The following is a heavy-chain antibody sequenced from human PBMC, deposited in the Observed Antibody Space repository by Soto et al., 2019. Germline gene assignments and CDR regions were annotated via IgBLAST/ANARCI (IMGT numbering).Heavy chain of an antibody. CDR2: IRSKAYGGTT. J-gene: IGHJ3*02. D-gene: IGHD3-3*01. V-gene: IGHV3-49*03. CDR3: TRALYYDFWSGYYIVDAFDI. CDR1: GFTFGDYA. Sequence: EVQLVESGGGLVQPGRSLRLSCTASGFTFGDYAMSWFRQAPGKGLEWVGFIRSKAYGGTTEYAASVKGRFTISRDDSKSIAYLQMNSLKTEDTSVYYCTRALYYDFWSGYYIVDAFDIWGQGTMVTVSS.